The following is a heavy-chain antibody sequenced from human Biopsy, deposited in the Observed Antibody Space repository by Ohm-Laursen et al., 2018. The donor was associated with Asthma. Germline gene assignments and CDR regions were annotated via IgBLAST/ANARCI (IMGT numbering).Heavy chain of an antibody. Sequence: ASEKLSCNTSGYTFNSAGITWVRQAPGQGLEWMGWISVYNGNAKVAQKLQDRVTMITDTSTSTAYVELRSLRSDDTAVYFCARAVDYSHYYGIDVWGQGTTGTVS. CDR1: GYTFNSAG. V-gene: IGHV1-18*01. CDR3: ARAVDYSHYYGIDV. J-gene: IGHJ6*02. CDR2: ISVYNGNA. D-gene: IGHD3-10*01.